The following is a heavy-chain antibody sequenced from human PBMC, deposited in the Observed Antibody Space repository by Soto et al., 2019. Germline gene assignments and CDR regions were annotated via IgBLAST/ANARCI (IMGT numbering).Heavy chain of an antibody. Sequence: QLQLQESGPGLVKPSETLSPTCTVSGGSISRSSYYWGWIRQPPGKGLEWIGSIYYSGSTYYNPSLKSRVTISVDTSKNQFSLKLSSVTAADTAVYYCARHDYGGFGLWGQGTLVTVSS. D-gene: IGHD4-17*01. CDR2: IYYSGST. CDR1: GGSISRSSYY. CDR3: ARHDYGGFGL. V-gene: IGHV4-39*01. J-gene: IGHJ4*02.